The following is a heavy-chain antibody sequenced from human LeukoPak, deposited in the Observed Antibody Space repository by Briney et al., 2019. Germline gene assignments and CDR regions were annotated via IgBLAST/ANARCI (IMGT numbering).Heavy chain of an antibody. CDR1: GGSISSSSYY. Sequence: SETLSLTCTVSGGSISSSSYYWGWIRQPPGKGLEWIGSIYYTGSTYYKPYLKSRVTISVDTSKNQFSLKLSSVTAADTAVYYCARQKGGVAGLKYYFDFWGQGTLVTVSS. CDR2: IYYTGST. J-gene: IGHJ4*02. CDR3: ARQKGGVAGLKYYFDF. V-gene: IGHV4-39*01. D-gene: IGHD6-19*01.